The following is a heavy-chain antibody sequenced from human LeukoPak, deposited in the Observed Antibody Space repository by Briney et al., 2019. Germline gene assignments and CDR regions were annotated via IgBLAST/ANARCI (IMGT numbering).Heavy chain of an antibody. CDR1: GFTFSNYW. CDR3: AREGLTCGGDCLEY. V-gene: IGHV3-74*03. D-gene: IGHD2-21*01. Sequence: PGGSLRLSCAASGFTFSNYWMHWVRQAPGKGLVWVARTNADGSGIGSPTTYADSVKGRFTISRDNAKNMLFLQMNSLRAEDTAVYFCAREGLTCGGDCLEYWGQGTLVTVSS. CDR2: TNADGSGIGSPT. J-gene: IGHJ4*02.